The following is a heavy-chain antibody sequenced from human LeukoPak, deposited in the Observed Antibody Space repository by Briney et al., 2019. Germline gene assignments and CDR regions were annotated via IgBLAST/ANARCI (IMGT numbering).Heavy chain of an antibody. CDR1: GFTFSSYA. Sequence: GGSLRLSCAASGFTFSSYAMHWVRQAPGKGLEWVAVISYDGSNKYYADSVKGRFTISRGNSKNTLCLQMNSLRAEDTAVYYCAREDCSSTSCSGMDVWGQGTTVTVSS. CDR3: AREDCSSTSCSGMDV. D-gene: IGHD2-2*01. CDR2: ISYDGSNK. J-gene: IGHJ6*02. V-gene: IGHV3-30*04.